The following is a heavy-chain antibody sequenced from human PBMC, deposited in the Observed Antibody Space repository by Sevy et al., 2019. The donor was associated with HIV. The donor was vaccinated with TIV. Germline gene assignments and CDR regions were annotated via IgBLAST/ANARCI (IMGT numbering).Heavy chain of an antibody. D-gene: IGHD7-27*01. CDR2: MYYSGSH. Sequence: SETLSLTCGVSGDSISTSGYSWSWIRQPPGKGLEWIGYMYYSGSHFYNSSLLSRVTISFDTSKMQLSLKLTSMTAADTAVYYCAGWGGGAFHIWGQGTMVTVSS. J-gene: IGHJ3*02. CDR1: GDSISTSGYS. V-gene: IGHV4-30-2*01. CDR3: AGWGGGAFHI.